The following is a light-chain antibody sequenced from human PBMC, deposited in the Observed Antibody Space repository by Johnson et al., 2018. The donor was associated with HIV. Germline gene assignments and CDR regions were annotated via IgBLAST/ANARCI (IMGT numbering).Light chain of an antibody. V-gene: IGLV1-51*02. CDR3: GTWDSSLSAYV. CDR1: SSNIGNNY. Sequence: QSALTQPPSVSAAPGQKVTISCSGSSSNIGNNYVSWYQQLPGTAPKLLIYENNKRPSGIPDRFSGSKSGTSATLGITGLQTGDEADYYCGTWDSSLSAYVFGTGTKVTLL. J-gene: IGLJ1*01. CDR2: ENN.